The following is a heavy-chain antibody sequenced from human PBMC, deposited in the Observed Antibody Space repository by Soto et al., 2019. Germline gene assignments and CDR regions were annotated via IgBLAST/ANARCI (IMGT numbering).Heavy chain of an antibody. Sequence: GGSLRLSCAASGFTFSSYAMHWVRQAPGKGLEYVSAISSNGGSTYYANSVKGRFTISRDNSKNTLYLQMGSLRAEDMAVYYCARDVVRYFDWLPDYYYYYGMDVWGQGTTVTVSS. D-gene: IGHD3-9*01. CDR2: ISSNGGST. V-gene: IGHV3-64*01. CDR1: GFTFSSYA. J-gene: IGHJ6*02. CDR3: ARDVVRYFDWLPDYYYYYGMDV.